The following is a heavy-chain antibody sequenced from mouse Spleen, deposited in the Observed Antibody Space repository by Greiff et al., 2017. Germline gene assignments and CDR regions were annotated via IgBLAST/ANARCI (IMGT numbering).Heavy chain of an antibody. D-gene: IGHD2-4*01. CDR2: INYDGSST. CDR1: GFTFSDYY. Sequence: EVQLQESEGGLVQPGSSMKLSCTASGFTFSDYYMAWVRQVPEKGLEWVANINYDGSSTYYLDSLKSRFIISRDNAKNILYLQMSSLKSEDTATYYCARYDYGFAYWGQGTLVTVSA. CDR3: ARYDYGFAY. V-gene: IGHV5-16*01. J-gene: IGHJ3*01.